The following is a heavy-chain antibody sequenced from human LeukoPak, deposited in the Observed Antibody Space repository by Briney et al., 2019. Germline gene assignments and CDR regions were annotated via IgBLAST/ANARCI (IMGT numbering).Heavy chain of an antibody. D-gene: IGHD3-10*01. V-gene: IGHV1-18*01. J-gene: IGHJ6*03. Sequence: ASVKVSCKASGYTFTSYGISWVRQAPGQGLEWMGWISAYNGNTNYAQKLQGRVTMTTDTSTSTAYMELRSLRSDDTAVYYCARGRGYYGSGSSCYHYYMDVWGKGTTVTISS. CDR1: GYTFTSYG. CDR3: ARGRGYYGSGSSCYHYYMDV. CDR2: ISAYNGNT.